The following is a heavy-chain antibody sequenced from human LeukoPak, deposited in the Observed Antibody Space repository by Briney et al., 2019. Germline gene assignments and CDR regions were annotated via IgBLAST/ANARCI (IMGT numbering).Heavy chain of an antibody. CDR1: GGSISSYY. V-gene: IGHV4-59*01. CDR2: IYYSGST. J-gene: IGHJ4*02. Sequence: SETLSLTCTVSGGSISSYYWSWIQQPPGKGLEWIGYIYYSGSTNYNPSLKSRVTISVDTSKNQFSLKLSSVTAADTAVYYCAREPMYYYDSSGYYPSRKYYFDYWGQGTLVTVSS. CDR3: AREPMYYYDSSGYYPSRKYYFDY. D-gene: IGHD3-22*01.